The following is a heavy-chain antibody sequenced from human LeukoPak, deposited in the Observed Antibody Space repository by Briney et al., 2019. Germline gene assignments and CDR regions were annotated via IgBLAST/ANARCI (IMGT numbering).Heavy chain of an antibody. CDR1: GFTFSSYG. CDR3: ARDRIAVAGTENWFDP. CDR2: IWYDGSNK. J-gene: IGHJ5*02. D-gene: IGHD6-19*01. V-gene: IGHV3-33*01. Sequence: PGGSLRLSCAASGFTFSSYGMHWVRQAPGKGLEWVAVIWYDGSNKYYADSVKGRFTISRDNSKNTLYLQMNSLRAEDTAVYYCARDRIAVAGTENWFDPWGQGTLVTVSP.